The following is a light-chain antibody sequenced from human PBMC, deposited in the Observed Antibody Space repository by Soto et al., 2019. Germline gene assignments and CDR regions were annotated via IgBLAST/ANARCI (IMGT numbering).Light chain of an antibody. CDR3: QQDNNWPPDP. CDR1: QSVSSN. CDR2: GAS. J-gene: IGKJ1*01. Sequence: EIVMTQSPATLSVSPGERATLSCRASQSVSSNLAWYQQKPGQAPRLLIYGASTRATGIPARFSGSGSGTEFTFTISSRQSEDFAVSYCQQDNNWPPDPFGQGTKVEI. V-gene: IGKV3-15*01.